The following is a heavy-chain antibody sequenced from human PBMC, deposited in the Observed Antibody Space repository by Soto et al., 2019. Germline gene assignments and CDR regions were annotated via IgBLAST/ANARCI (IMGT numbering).Heavy chain of an antibody. CDR3: AKDLKVVTAIYDAFDI. CDR2: ISYDGSNK. D-gene: IGHD2-21*02. V-gene: IGHV3-30*18. CDR1: GFTFSSYG. J-gene: IGHJ3*02. Sequence: GGSLRLSCAASGFTFSSYGMHWVRQAPGKGLVWVAVISYDGSNKYYADSVKGRFTISRDNSKNTLYLQMNSLRAEDTAVYYCAKDLKVVTAIYDAFDIWGQGTMVTVSS.